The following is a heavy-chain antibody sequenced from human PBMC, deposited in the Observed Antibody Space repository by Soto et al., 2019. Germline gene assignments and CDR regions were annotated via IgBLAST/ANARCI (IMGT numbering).Heavy chain of an antibody. CDR1: GYTFTSYD. D-gene: IGHD4-17*01. V-gene: IGHV1-8*01. CDR2: MNPNSGNT. J-gene: IGHJ5*02. CDR3: ARGIKYGEYSRWFAH. Sequence: QVQLVQSGAEVKKPGASVKVSCKASGYTFTSYDINWLRQATGQGFEYLVWMNPNSGNTGYVKKFQGRVTMTSATSMSTAYMELSILRYEATAVYYCARGIKYGEYSRWFAHWGTGTLVTVSS.